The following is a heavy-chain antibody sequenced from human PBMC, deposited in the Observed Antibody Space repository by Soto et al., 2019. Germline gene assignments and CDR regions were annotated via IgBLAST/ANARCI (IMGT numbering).Heavy chain of an antibody. Sequence: SDTLSLTCTVSGGSISSGGYYWSWIRQHPGKGLEWIGYIYYSGSTYYNPSLKSRVTISVDTSKNQFSLKLSSVTAADTAVYYCAREIDWPPYVGMDVWGQGTTVT. V-gene: IGHV4-31*03. CDR1: GGSISSGGYY. J-gene: IGHJ6*02. D-gene: IGHD3-9*01. CDR2: IYYSGST. CDR3: AREIDWPPYVGMDV.